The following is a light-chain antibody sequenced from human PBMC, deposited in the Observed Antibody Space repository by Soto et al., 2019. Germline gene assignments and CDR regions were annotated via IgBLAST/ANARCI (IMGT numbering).Light chain of an antibody. CDR3: QQDTTWPPIT. CDR2: GAS. V-gene: IGKV3-15*01. J-gene: IGKJ5*01. Sequence: VVTKRPEARSLAPGGRARRSWRASQSVSSYLAWYQQKPGQAPRLLIYGASTRATGIPARFSGSGSETDFTLTISSLQSEYFAFYSCQQDTTWPPITFGQGTRLEIK. CDR1: QSVSSY.